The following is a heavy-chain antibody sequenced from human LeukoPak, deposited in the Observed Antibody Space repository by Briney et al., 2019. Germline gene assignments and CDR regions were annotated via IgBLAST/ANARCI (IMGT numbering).Heavy chain of an antibody. CDR3: AKGVAHDAFDI. CDR1: GFTFDDYT. J-gene: IGHJ3*02. Sequence: PGGSLRLSCAASGFTFDDYTMHWVRQAPGKGLEWVSAISGSGGSTYYADSVKGRFTISRDNSKNTLYLQMNSLRAEDTAVCYCAKGVAHDAFDIWGQGTMVTVSS. V-gene: IGHV3-23*01. CDR2: ISGSGGST.